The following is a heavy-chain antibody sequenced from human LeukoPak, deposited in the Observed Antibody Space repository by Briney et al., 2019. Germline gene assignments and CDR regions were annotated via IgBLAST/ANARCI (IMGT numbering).Heavy chain of an antibody. CDR1: GFTFSGYS. J-gene: IGHJ4*02. CDR3: ARDTDWSFDY. V-gene: IGHV3-48*01. Sequence: PGGSLRLSCAASGFTFSGYSMNWVRQAPGKGPEWISYINNDRSSIAYSVKGRFIISRDTAENSLFLQMNSLRVEDTALYYCARDTDWSFDYWGQGILVTVSS. D-gene: IGHD2-21*01. CDR2: INNDRSS.